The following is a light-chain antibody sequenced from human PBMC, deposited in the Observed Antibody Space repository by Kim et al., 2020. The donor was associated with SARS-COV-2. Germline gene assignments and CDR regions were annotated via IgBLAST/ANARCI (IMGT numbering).Light chain of an antibody. CDR2: DVS. J-gene: IGLJ3*02. V-gene: IGLV2-14*03. CDR3: SSYTSSSARV. CDR1: SSDVGGYNY. Sequence: QSALTQPASVSGSPGQSITISCTGTSSDVGGYNYVSWYQQHPGKATKLMIYDVSNRPSGVSNRFSGSKSGNTASLTISGLQAEDAADYYCSSYTSSSARVFGGGTQLTVL.